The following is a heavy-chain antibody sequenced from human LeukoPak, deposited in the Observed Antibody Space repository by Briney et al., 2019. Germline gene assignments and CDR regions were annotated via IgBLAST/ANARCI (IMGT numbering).Heavy chain of an antibody. CDR2: IYSNGRT. CDR1: GGSISTYY. V-gene: IGHV4-4*07. J-gene: IGHJ4*02. Sequence: SETLSLTCTVSGGSISTYYWSWIRQPAGKGLEWIGRIYSNGRTNYNPSLKSRVTISVDTSKNQFSLKLSSVTAADTAVYYCARARYSGSYFYIDYWGQGTLVTVSS. D-gene: IGHD1-26*01. CDR3: ARARYSGSYFYIDY.